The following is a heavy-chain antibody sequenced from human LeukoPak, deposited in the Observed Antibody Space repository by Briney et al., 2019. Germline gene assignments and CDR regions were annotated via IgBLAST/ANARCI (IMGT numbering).Heavy chain of an antibody. CDR3: ARNLGATSGYFDY. V-gene: IGHV1-2*02. Sequence: ASVKVSCKASGYTFTGYYIYWVRQAPGQGLEWKGWINPNSGGTNNAQKFQGRVTMTRDTSISTAYMDLSRLRADDTAVDYGARNLGATSGYFDYWGQGILVTVSS. D-gene: IGHD1-26*01. CDR1: GYTFTGYY. CDR2: INPNSGGT. J-gene: IGHJ4*02.